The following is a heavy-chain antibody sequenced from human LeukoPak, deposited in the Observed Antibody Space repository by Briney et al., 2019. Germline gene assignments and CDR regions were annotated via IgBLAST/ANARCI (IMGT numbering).Heavy chain of an antibody. D-gene: IGHD3-3*01. J-gene: IGHJ4*02. V-gene: IGHV3-23*01. Sequence: GGSLRLSCAASGFTFSTYAMSWVRQAPGKGLEWVSAISGSGGTTYYADSVKGRFTISRDNSKNTLYLQMNSLRAEDTAVYYCATSSAYYFRSFDYWGQGTLVTVSS. CDR2: ISGSGGTT. CDR1: GFTFSTYA. CDR3: ATSSAYYFRSFDY.